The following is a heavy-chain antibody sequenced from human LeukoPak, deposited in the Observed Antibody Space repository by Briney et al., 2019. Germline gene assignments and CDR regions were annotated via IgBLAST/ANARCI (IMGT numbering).Heavy chain of an antibody. V-gene: IGHV4-39*01. CDR1: GGSISSSSYY. CDR2: IYYSGST. J-gene: IGHJ4*02. Sequence: PSETLSLTCTVSGGSISSSSYYWGWIRNPPGKGLEWIGTIYYSGSTYYNPSLKSRVTIFVDTSKNQFSLKLSSVTAADTAVYYCARLAAGGLFWGQGTLVTVSS. D-gene: IGHD2-15*01. CDR3: ARLAAGGLF.